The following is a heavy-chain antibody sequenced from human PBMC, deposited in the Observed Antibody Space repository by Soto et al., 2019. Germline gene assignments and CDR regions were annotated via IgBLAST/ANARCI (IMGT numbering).Heavy chain of an antibody. Sequence: SVKGSCKASGGTFSSYAISWVRQAPGQGLEWMGGIIPIFGTANYAQKFQGRVTITADKSTSTAYMELSSLRSEDTAVYYCARMALYDFWSGRNWFDPWGQGTLVTVSS. CDR1: GGTFSSYA. J-gene: IGHJ5*02. D-gene: IGHD3-3*01. CDR2: IIPIFGTA. V-gene: IGHV1-69*06. CDR3: ARMALYDFWSGRNWFDP.